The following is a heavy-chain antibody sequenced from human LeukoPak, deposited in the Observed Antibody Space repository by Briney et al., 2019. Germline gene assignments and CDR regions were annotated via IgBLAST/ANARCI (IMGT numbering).Heavy chain of an antibody. CDR2: ISYDGSNK. CDR3: AKGIAVASFDY. CDR1: GFTFSSYG. D-gene: IGHD6-19*01. V-gene: IGHV3-30*18. J-gene: IGHJ4*02. Sequence: GGSLRLSCAASGFTFSSYGMHWVRQAPGKGLGWVAVISYDGSNKYYADSVKGRFTISRDNSKNTLYLQMNSLRAEDTAVYYCAKGIAVASFDYWGQGTLVTVSS.